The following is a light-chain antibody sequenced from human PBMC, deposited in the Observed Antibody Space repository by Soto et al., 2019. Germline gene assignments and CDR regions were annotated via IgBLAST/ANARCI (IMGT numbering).Light chain of an antibody. CDR1: QSISSW. V-gene: IGKV1-5*03. CDR2: KAY. J-gene: IGKJ1*01. CDR3: KHYNSYSEA. Sequence: DIQMTQSPSTLPASLGDSVTITCRASQSISSWLAWCQQKPGKAHKLLIYKAYTLKSGVQSRFSGSGSGTEFTLTIRSLQPDDFATYYCKHYNSYSEAFGQGTKVDI.